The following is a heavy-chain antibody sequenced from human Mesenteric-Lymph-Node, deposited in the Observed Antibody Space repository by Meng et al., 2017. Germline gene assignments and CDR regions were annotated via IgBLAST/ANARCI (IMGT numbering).Heavy chain of an antibody. V-gene: IGHV5-51*01. CDR3: ARHSEPDFIGEVAYNYFDS. J-gene: IGHJ4*02. CDR2: IYPDDSQT. Sequence: GGSLRLSCQGFGYTFGDYWIAWVRQMPGKELEWLGTIYPDDSQTRYTPSVEGHVIFSVDKSTRTASLQWSRLRVSDTAIYFCARHSEPDFIGEVAYNYFDSWGQGTQVTVSS. D-gene: IGHD1-1*01. CDR1: GYTFGDYW.